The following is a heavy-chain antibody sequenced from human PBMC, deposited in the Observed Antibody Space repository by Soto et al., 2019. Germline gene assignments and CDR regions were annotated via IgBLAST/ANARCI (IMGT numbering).Heavy chain of an antibody. CDR3: VRDWTGPEGPEAVRYYHYGLDV. J-gene: IGHJ6*02. V-gene: IGHV1-69*13. CDR2: IIPVFGRT. D-gene: IGHD3-9*01. Sequence: SVKVSCQASGGTLRRNSFSWVRRAPGQGLEWMGGIIPVFGRTNYPQKFQGRVTVTADESTSTVYMELSSLRSEDTAIYYCVRDWTGPEGPEAVRYYHYGLDVWGQGTTVPVSS. CDR1: GGTLRRNS.